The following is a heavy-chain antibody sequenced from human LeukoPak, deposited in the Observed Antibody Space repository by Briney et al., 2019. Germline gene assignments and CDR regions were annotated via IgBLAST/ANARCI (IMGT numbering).Heavy chain of an antibody. CDR3: ARENSESYREFDY. D-gene: IGHD1-26*01. V-gene: IGHV4-4*07. CDR1: GGSISNYY. J-gene: IGHJ4*02. CDR2: KYARGSS. Sequence: PSETLSLTCTVSGGSISNYYWSWIRQPAGKGLEWIGRKYARGSSNYNPPVQSRVTMSVDTSKNQFSLKLSSVTAADTAVFYCARENSESYREFDYWGQGTLVTVSS.